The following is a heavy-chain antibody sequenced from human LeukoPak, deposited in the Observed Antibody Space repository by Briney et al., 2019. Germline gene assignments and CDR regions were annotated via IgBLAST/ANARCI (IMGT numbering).Heavy chain of an antibody. D-gene: IGHD6-6*01. CDR2: IYTSGST. Sequence: PSETLSLTCTVSGGSISSYYWSWIRQPAGKGLEWIGRIYTSGSTNYNPSLKSRVTMSVDTSKNQFSLRLYSVTVADTAVYYCARHFAYSSSSYFDYWGQGSLVTVSS. CDR1: GGSISSYY. J-gene: IGHJ4*02. V-gene: IGHV4-4*07. CDR3: ARHFAYSSSSYFDY.